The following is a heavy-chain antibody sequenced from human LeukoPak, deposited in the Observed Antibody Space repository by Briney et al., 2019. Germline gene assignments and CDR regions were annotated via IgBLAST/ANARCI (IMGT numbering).Heavy chain of an antibody. D-gene: IGHD6-13*01. V-gene: IGHV1-2*02. J-gene: IGHJ6*03. Sequence: ASVQVSCYASGYTFPFYYMHWVRQAPGQGLEWMGWINPNSGGTTYAQKFQGRVTMTRDTSISTAYMELSRLRSDDTAVYYCARDSSHYYYYYYMDVWGKGTTVTISS. CDR3: ARDSSHYYYYYYMDV. CDR2: INPNSGGT. CDR1: GYTFPFYY.